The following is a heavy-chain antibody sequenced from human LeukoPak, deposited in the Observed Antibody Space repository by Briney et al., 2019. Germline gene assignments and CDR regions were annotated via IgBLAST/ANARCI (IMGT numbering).Heavy chain of an antibody. CDR3: ARDHSYDFWSGSFNLFDY. Sequence: ASVKVSCKASGYTFTSYYMHWVRQAPGQGLEWMGIINPSGGSTSYAQKFQGRVTMTRDTSTSTVYMELSGLRSEDTAVYYCARDHSYDFWSGSFNLFDYWGQGTLVTVSS. V-gene: IGHV1-46*01. CDR1: GYTFTSYY. CDR2: INPSGGST. D-gene: IGHD3-3*01. J-gene: IGHJ4*02.